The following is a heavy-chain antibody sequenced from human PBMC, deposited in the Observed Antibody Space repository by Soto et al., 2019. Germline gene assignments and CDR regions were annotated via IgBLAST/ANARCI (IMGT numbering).Heavy chain of an antibody. CDR3: ATDEPNPMVRGGYYFDY. D-gene: IGHD3-10*01. V-gene: IGHV1-69*13. CDR2: IIPIFGTA. Sequence: SVKVSCKASGGTFSSYAISWVRQAPGQGLEWMGGIIPIFGTANYAQKFQGRVTITADESTSTAYMELSSLRSEDTAVYYCATDEPNPMVRGGYYFDYWGQGTLVTVSS. CDR1: GGTFSSYA. J-gene: IGHJ4*02.